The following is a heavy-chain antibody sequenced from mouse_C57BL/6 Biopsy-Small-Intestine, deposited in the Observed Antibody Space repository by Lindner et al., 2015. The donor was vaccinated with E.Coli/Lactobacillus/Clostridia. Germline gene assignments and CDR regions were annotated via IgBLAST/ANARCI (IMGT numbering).Heavy chain of an antibody. CDR1: GFTFSDYG. CDR3: TREDYGSTYGWYFDV. V-gene: IGHV5-17*01. D-gene: IGHD1-1*01. CDR2: ITSVSNTI. Sequence: VQLQEVWGGLVKPGGSQKLSCAASGFTFSDYGMHWVRQAPEKGLEWVAYITSVSNTIYYADTVKGRFTISRDNTKNTLFLQMTSLRSEDTAMYYCTREDYGSTYGWYFDVWGTGTTVTVSS. J-gene: IGHJ1*03.